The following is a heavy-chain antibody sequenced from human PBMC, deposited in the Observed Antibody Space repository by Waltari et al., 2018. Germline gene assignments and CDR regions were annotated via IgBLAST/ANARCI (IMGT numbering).Heavy chain of an antibody. V-gene: IGHV3-30*18. CDR2: ISYEGSNI. D-gene: IGHD2-21*02. CDR3: AKDARSTYCCGNCYPSNYYFDY. CDR1: GFTFSRYG. Sequence: QVQLVESGGGVVQPGRSLRLSCAASGFTFSRYGMYWVRQAPGKGLEWVAVISYEGSNIFYSDSVKGRFTIARDTSKNTLDLQMDSLRPEDTAVYYCAKDARSTYCCGNCYPSNYYFDYWGQGTLVTVSS. J-gene: IGHJ4*02.